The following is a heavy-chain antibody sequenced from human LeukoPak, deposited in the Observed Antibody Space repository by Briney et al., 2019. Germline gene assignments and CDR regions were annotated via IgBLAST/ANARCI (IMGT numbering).Heavy chain of an antibody. CDR1: GDTFSRYA. V-gene: IGHV1-69*05. J-gene: IGHJ4*02. CDR3: ARGRVITMVRGVIITSGFDY. D-gene: IGHD3-10*01. CDR2: IIPIFGTA. Sequence: GASVKVSCKASGDTFSRYAISWVRQAPGQGLEWMGRIIPIFGTANYAQKFPGGVTISTDESTSAASMGLSSLRSEDTAVYYCARGRVITMVRGVIITSGFDYWGQGTLVTVSS.